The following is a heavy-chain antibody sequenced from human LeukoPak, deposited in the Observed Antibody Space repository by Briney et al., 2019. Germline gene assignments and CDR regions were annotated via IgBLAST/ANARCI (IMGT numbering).Heavy chain of an antibody. D-gene: IGHD6-6*01. CDR3: ATPGGSSSSPWYWFDP. CDR1: GYTLTELS. V-gene: IGHV1-24*01. Sequence: AASVKVSCKVFGYTLTELSMHWVRQAPGKGLEWMGGFDPEDGETIYAQKFQGRVTMTEDTSTDTAYMELSSLRSEDTAVYYCATPGGSSSSPWYWFDPWGQGTLVTVSS. J-gene: IGHJ5*02. CDR2: FDPEDGET.